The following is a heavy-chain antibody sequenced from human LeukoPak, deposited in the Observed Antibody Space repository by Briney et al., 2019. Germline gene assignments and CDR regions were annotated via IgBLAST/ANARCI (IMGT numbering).Heavy chain of an antibody. V-gene: IGHV3-23*01. J-gene: IGHJ3*02. CDR3: ATSIAARPGVRDNDGFDI. CDR2: IGDSGNST. CDR1: GFTFSIYG. D-gene: IGHD6-6*01. Sequence: PGGSLRLSCAASGFTFSIYGMNWVRQAPGKGLEWVSGIGDSGNSTKYEDSVKGRFTISRDNSKNTLYLQMNSLRAEDTAVYYCATSIAARPGVRDNDGFDIWGQGTMVTVSS.